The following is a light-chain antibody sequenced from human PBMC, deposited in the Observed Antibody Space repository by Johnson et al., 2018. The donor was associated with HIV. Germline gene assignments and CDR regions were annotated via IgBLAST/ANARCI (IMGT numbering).Light chain of an antibody. CDR2: ENN. V-gene: IGLV1-51*02. CDR1: RSNTGRNY. J-gene: IGLJ1*01. CDR3: GTWDGSLSGYV. Sequence: HSVLTQPPSVSAAPGQRVTIYCSGSRSNTGRNYASWYQQLPGTAPKLLIYENNKRPSGIPDRFSGSKSGTSATLGITGLQTGDEADYYCGTWDGSLSGYVVGTGAKVTVL.